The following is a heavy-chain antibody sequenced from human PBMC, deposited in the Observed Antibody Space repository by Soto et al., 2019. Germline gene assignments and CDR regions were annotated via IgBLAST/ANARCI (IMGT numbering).Heavy chain of an antibody. J-gene: IGHJ4*02. V-gene: IGHV3-23*01. D-gene: IGHD3-10*01. CDR1: GFTFSSNA. CDR2: IRGSGEGA. CDR3: TKESSYYYGSGSGN. Sequence: EVQLLESGGGLVQPGGSLRLSCAASGFTFSSNAMSWVRQAPGKGLEWVSDIRGSGEGANYADSVKGRFTISRDNSKNNLYLQMNSLRAEDTAVYYCTKESSYYYGSGSGNWGQGTLVTVSS.